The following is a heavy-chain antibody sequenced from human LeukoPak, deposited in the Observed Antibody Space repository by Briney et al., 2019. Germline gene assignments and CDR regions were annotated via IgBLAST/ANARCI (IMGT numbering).Heavy chain of an antibody. CDR1: GGSISSGGYY. CDR2: IYHSGST. D-gene: IGHD6-6*01. V-gene: IGHV4-30-2*01. CDR3: ARDQGASSSDEY. Sequence: SETLSLTCTVSGGSISSGGYYWSWIRQPPGKGLEWIGYIYHSGSTYYNPSLKSRVTISVDRSKNQFSLKLSSVTAADTAVYYCARDQGASSSDEYWGQGTLVTVSS. J-gene: IGHJ4*02.